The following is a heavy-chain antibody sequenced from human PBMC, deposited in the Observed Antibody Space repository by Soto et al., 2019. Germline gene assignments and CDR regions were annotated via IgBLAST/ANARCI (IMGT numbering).Heavy chain of an antibody. CDR1: GFSLSTSGVG. J-gene: IGHJ4*02. D-gene: IGHD3-3*01. V-gene: IGHV2-5*01. CDR3: AHRGSSEWLPRPFDY. CDR2: IYWNDDK. Sequence: SGPTLVNPTQTLTLTCTFSGFSLSTSGVGVGWIRQPPGKALEWLALIYWNDDKRYSPSLKSRLTITKDTSKNQVVLTMTNMDPVDTATYYCAHRGSSEWLPRPFDYWGQGTLVTVSS.